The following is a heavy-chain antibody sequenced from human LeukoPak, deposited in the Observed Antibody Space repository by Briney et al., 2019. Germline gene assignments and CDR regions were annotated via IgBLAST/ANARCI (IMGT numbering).Heavy chain of an antibody. Sequence: ASAKVSCKASGYTFTGYYMHWVRQAPGQGLEWMGWISPDSGDANHAQKFQGRVTMTRDTSISTAYMELTRLRSDDTAVYYCARGAGAEYFQHWGQGTLVTVSS. J-gene: IGHJ1*01. CDR3: ARGAGAEYFQH. CDR1: GYTFTGYY. V-gene: IGHV1-2*02. D-gene: IGHD6-13*01. CDR2: ISPDSGDA.